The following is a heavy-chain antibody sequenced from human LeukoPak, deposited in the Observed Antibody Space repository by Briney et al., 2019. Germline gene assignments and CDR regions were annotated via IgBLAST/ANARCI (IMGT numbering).Heavy chain of an antibody. D-gene: IGHD6-13*01. J-gene: IGHJ1*01. CDR2: IIPILGIA. V-gene: IGHV1-69*04. CDR3: ARAGAAGTYFQH. Sequence: GASVKVSCKASGGTFSSYAISWVRQAPEQGLEWMGRIIPILGIANYAQKFQGRVTITADKSTSTAYMELSSLRSEDTAVYYCARAGAAGTYFQHWGQGTLVTVSS. CDR1: GGTFSSYA.